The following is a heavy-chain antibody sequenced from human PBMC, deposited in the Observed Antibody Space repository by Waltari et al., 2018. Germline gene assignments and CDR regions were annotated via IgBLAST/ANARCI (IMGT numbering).Heavy chain of an antibody. D-gene: IGHD3-22*01. CDR1: GFTFSCYG. CDR2: ISYDGSNK. J-gene: IGHJ6*02. Sequence: QVQLVESGGGVVQPGRSLRLSCAASGFTFSCYGMHWVRQAPGKGLEWVAVISYDGSNKYYADSVKGRFTISRDNSKNTLYLQMNSLRAEDTAVYYCAKALVDSSGYYYYGMDVWGQGTTVTVSS. CDR3: AKALVDSSGYYYYGMDV. V-gene: IGHV3-30*18.